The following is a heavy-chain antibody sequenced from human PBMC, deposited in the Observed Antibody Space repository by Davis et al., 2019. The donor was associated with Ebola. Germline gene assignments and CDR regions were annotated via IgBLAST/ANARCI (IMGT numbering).Heavy chain of an antibody. CDR2: ISYDGSNK. Sequence: GESLKISCAASGFTFSSYAMHWVRQAPGKGLEWVAVISYDGSNKYYADSVKGRFTISRDNSKNTLYLQMNSLRAEDTAVYYCAKEESGGYYYYGMDVWGKGTTVTVSS. D-gene: IGHD3-10*01. CDR1: GFTFSSYA. CDR3: AKEESGGYYYYGMDV. V-gene: IGHV3-30-3*01. J-gene: IGHJ6*04.